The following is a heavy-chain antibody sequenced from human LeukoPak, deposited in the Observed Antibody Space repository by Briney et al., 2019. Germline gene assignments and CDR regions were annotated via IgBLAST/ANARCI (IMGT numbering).Heavy chain of an antibody. D-gene: IGHD3-16*01. CDR1: GFTFSSYA. J-gene: IGHJ4*02. Sequence: GGSLRLSCAASGFTFSSYAMSWVRQAPGKGLEWVSAISGSGGSTYYADSVKGRFTISRDNSKKTLYLQMNSLRTEDTAVYYCAKTPGITLLPYDYWGQGTLVTVSS. CDR3: AKTPGITLLPYDY. CDR2: ISGSGGST. V-gene: IGHV3-23*01.